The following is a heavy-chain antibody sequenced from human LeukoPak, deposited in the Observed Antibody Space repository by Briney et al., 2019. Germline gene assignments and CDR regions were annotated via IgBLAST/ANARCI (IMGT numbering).Heavy chain of an antibody. CDR3: AKPVLLGNYFDY. CDR2: ISYDGSNK. Sequence: GRSLRLSCAASGFTFSSYGMHWVRQAPGKGLEWVAVISYDGSNKYYADSVKGRFTISRDNSKNTPYLQMNSLRAEDTAVYYCAKPVLLGNYFDYWGQGTLVTVSS. D-gene: IGHD3-10*01. J-gene: IGHJ4*02. CDR1: GFTFSSYG. V-gene: IGHV3-30*18.